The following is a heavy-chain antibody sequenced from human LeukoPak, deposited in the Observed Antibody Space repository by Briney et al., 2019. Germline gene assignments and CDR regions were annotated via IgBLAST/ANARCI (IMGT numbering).Heavy chain of an antibody. Sequence: PGGSLRLSCAASAFTFSDYSMNWVRQATGKGLDWISYISGRSSTIYYAHSVRGRFTISRDNAKNSMYLQMNSLRAEDTAGYYCARDRLTSGSYFFDYCGQGTLVTVSS. V-gene: IGHV3-48*01. D-gene: IGHD1-26*01. J-gene: IGHJ4*02. CDR2: ISGRSSTI. CDR3: ARDRLTSGSYFFDY. CDR1: AFTFSDYS.